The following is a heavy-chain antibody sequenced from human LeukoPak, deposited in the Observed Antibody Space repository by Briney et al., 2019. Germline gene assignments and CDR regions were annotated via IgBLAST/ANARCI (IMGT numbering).Heavy chain of an antibody. CDR2: ISAYANT. D-gene: IGHD6-19*01. CDR3: ARDGGTAGYSSGSDY. V-gene: IGHV1-18*01. J-gene: IGHJ4*02. Sequence: ASVKVSCKASGYTSTSYDISWVRQAPGQGLEWMGWISAYANTNYAQKLQGRVTMTTDTSTSTAYMELRNLRSDDTAVYYCARDGGTAGYSSGSDYWGQGTLVTVSS. CDR1: GYTSTSYD.